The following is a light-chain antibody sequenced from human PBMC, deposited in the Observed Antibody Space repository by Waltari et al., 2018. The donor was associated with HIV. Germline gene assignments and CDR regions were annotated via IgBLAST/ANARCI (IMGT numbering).Light chain of an antibody. Sequence: EVVLTQSPATLSLSPGERATLSCRASESVSSDLAWIQQRPDQAPRLLIYDASNRATGVPARFTGSGSGTDFTLTISSLQPEDFAFYFCQQRSNWPPLTFGGGTK. CDR1: ESVSSD. J-gene: IGKJ4*01. CDR2: DAS. CDR3: QQRSNWPPLT. V-gene: IGKV3-11*01.